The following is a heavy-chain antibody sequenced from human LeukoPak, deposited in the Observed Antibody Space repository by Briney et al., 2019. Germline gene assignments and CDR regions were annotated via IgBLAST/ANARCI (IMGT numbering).Heavy chain of an antibody. CDR1: GYTLTELS. Sequence: ASVKVSCKVSGYTLTELSMHWVRQAPGKGLEWMGGFDPEDGETIYAQKFQGRVTMTEDTSTDTAYMELSSLRSEDTAVYYCATLLYGGNRSYFDYWGQGTLVTVSS. CDR2: FDPEDGET. J-gene: IGHJ4*02. V-gene: IGHV1-24*01. CDR3: ATLLYGGNRSYFDY. D-gene: IGHD4-23*01.